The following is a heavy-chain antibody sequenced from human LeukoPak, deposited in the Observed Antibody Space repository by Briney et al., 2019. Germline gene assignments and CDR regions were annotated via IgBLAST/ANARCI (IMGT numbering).Heavy chain of an antibody. Sequence: GGSLRLSCVGSGFTFRNHWVNWVRQSPRKGLEWVANIKPDGIDKYYVDSARGRFTVSRDNAKNSAFLQMNSLRAEDTAIYYCATISAQTFHIWGQGTLVSVS. CDR2: IKPDGIDK. CDR3: ATISAQTFHI. D-gene: IGHD5-24*01. CDR1: GFTFRNHW. J-gene: IGHJ3*02. V-gene: IGHV3-7*01.